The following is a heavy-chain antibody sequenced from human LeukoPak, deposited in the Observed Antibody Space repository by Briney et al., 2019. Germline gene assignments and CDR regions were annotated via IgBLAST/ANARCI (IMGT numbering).Heavy chain of an antibody. Sequence: GGSLRLSCAASGFNFRTYAMSWVRQAPGKGLEWVSAISGSDPGTYHADSVKGRFTISRDNSKNTLYLQMNSLRAEDTAVYYCAKAGAVVVVVAKFFDYWGQGTLVTVSS. CDR1: GFNFRTYA. D-gene: IGHD2-15*01. CDR3: AKAGAVVVVVAKFFDY. J-gene: IGHJ4*02. V-gene: IGHV3-23*01. CDR2: ISGSDPGT.